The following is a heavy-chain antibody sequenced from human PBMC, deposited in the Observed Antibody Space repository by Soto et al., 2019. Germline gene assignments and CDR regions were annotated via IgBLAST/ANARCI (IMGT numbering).Heavy chain of an antibody. J-gene: IGHJ6*03. V-gene: IGHV4-59*08. Sequence: SETLSLTCTVSGGSISSYYWSWIRQPPGKGLEWIGYIYYSGSTNYNPSLKSRVTISVDASKNLFSLKLSSVTAADTAVYYCARTYVTEVGVVPASKDYMDVWGKGTTVTLSS. CDR1: GGSISSYY. D-gene: IGHD2-2*01. CDR2: IYYSGST. CDR3: ARTYVTEVGVVPASKDYMDV.